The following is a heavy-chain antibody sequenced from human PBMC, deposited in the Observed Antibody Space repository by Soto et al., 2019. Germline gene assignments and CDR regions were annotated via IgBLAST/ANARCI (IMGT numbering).Heavy chain of an antibody. Sequence: GGSLRLSCAASGFTFSSYAMNWVRQAPGKGLEWVALISYDGSNKYYTNSVKGRFTISRDGSKNALFLLMDSLGAADTAVYYCGRCTSTSCHLGSDYWGQGTLVTVS. CDR1: GFTFSSYA. V-gene: IGHV3-30-3*01. D-gene: IGHD2-2*01. CDR2: ISYDGSNK. CDR3: GRCTSTSCHLGSDY. J-gene: IGHJ4*02.